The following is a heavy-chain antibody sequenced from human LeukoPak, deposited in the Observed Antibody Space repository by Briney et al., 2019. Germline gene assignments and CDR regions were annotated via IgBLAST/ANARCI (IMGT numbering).Heavy chain of an antibody. CDR1: GGSISSSSYY. D-gene: IGHD6-19*01. CDR2: IYYSGST. CDR3: ARDPIAVAGTGFDY. V-gene: IGHV4-39*07. J-gene: IGHJ4*02. Sequence: PSETLSLTCTVSGGSISSSSYYWGWIRQPPGKGLEWIGSIYYSGSTYYNPSLKNRVTTSVDTSKNQFSLKLSSVTAADTAVYYCARDPIAVAGTGFDYWGQGTLVTVSS.